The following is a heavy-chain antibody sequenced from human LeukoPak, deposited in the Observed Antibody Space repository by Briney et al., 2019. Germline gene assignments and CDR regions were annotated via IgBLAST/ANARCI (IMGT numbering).Heavy chain of an antibody. CDR3: ARGVAAAGTTLDY. V-gene: IGHV3-66*01. D-gene: IGHD6-13*01. J-gene: IGHJ4*02. Sequence: GALRLSCAASGFTFSSYAMTWVRQAPGKGLEWVSVIYSGGTTYYADSVKGRFTISRDNSKNTLYLQMNSLRDEDTAVYYCARGVAAAGTTLDYWGQGTLVTVSS. CDR1: GFTFSSYA. CDR2: IYSGGTT.